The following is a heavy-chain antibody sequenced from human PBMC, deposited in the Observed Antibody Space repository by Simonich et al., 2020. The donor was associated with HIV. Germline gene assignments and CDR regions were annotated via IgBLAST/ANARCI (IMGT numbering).Heavy chain of an antibody. CDR3: ARRHPTAVTTPYFDY. D-gene: IGHD4-17*01. Sequence: QVQLQQWGAGLLKPSETLSLTCAVYGGSFSGYYWSWIRQPPGNGLEWIGETNLSGSTNYNPSLKRRVTISVDTSKNQFSLKLSSVTAADTAVYYCARRHPTAVTTPYFDYWGQGTLVTVSS. V-gene: IGHV4-34*01. J-gene: IGHJ4*02. CDR2: TNLSGST. CDR1: GGSFSGYY.